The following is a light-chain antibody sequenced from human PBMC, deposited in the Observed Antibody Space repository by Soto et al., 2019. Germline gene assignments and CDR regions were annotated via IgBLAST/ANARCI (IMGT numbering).Light chain of an antibody. CDR1: SSDVGGYNY. CDR2: EVT. V-gene: IGLV2-14*01. Sequence: QSALTQPASVSASPGQSITISCTGTSSDVGGYNYVSWYQYHPGKAPKLIIYEVTNRPSGVSNRFSGSKSGNTASLTISGLQAEDEADYYCVSHTCSSSYVVFGGGTKLTVL. J-gene: IGLJ2*01. CDR3: VSHTCSSSYVV.